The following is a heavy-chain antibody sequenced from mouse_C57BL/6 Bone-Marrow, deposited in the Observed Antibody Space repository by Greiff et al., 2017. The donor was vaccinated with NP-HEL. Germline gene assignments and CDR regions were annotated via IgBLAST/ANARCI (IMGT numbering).Heavy chain of an antibody. CDR3: ARRWLLNWYFDV. CDR1: GFTFSDYG. D-gene: IGHD2-3*01. Sequence: EVHLVESGGGLVKPGGSLKLSCAASGFTFSDYGMHWVRQAPEKGLEWVAYISSGSSTIYYADTVKGRFTISRDNAKNTLFLQMTSLRSEDTAMYYCARRWLLNWYFDVWGTGTTVTVSS. CDR2: ISSGSSTI. J-gene: IGHJ1*03. V-gene: IGHV5-17*01.